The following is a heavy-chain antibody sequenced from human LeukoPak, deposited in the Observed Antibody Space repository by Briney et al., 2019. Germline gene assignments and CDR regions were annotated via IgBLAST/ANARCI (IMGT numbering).Heavy chain of an antibody. CDR2: INPDGSTK. V-gene: IGHV3-7*03. CDR3: AKALYRYCSSTSCYAFDI. Sequence: GGSLRLSCAASGFVFSSSWLNWVRQAPGKGLEWVAIINPDGSTKSSADSVKGRFTISRDNTKNSLYLQMNSLRAEDTALYYCAKALYRYCSSTSCYAFDIWGQGTMVTVSS. D-gene: IGHD2-2*01. CDR1: GFVFSSSW. J-gene: IGHJ3*02.